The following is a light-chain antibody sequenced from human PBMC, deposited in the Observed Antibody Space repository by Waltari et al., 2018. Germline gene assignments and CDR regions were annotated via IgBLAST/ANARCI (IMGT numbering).Light chain of an antibody. Sequence: EVVVTQSPGTLSLSLVERGTVSCRASRSVSRSLAWYQQKPGQAPRLLIYGASTRATGIPDRFSGSGSGTDFSLTISRLEAEDFAVYYCQHYLRLPVTFGQGTTVEI. CDR2: GAS. J-gene: IGKJ1*01. CDR1: RSVSRS. V-gene: IGKV3-20*01. CDR3: QHYLRLPVT.